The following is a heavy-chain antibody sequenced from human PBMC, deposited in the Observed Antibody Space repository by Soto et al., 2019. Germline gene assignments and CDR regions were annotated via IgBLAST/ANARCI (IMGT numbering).Heavy chain of an antibody. CDR3: ARPETGTTVYYYGMDV. J-gene: IGHJ6*02. Sequence: PGESLKISCKGSGYSFTSYWISWVRQMPGKGLEWMGRIYPSDSYTNYSPSFQGHVTIAADKPISTAYLQWSSLKASDTAMYYCARPETGTTVYYYGMDVWGQGTTVTVSS. V-gene: IGHV5-10-1*01. CDR1: GYSFTSYW. D-gene: IGHD1-7*01. CDR2: IYPSDSYT.